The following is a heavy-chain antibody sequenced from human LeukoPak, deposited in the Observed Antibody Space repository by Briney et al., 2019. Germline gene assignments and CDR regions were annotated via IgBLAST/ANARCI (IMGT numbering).Heavy chain of an antibody. CDR2: IYYSGST. CDR3: ARSAAGTNYYYYYYMDV. CDR1: GGSISSSSYY. V-gene: IGHV4-39*01. D-gene: IGHD6-13*01. Sequence: SETLSLTCTVSGGSISSSSYYWGCIRQPPGKGLEWIGSIYYSGSTYYNPSLKSRVTISVDTSKNQFSLKLSSVTAADTAVYYCARSAAGTNYYYYYYMDVWGKGTTVTVSS. J-gene: IGHJ6*03.